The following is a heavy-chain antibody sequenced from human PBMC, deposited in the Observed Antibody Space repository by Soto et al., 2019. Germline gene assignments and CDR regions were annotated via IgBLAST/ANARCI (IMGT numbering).Heavy chain of an antibody. V-gene: IGHV4-30-4*01. CDR3: AMNPHRSNSGYDLVDY. D-gene: IGHD5-12*01. CDR2: IYYSGST. Sequence: PSETLSLTCTVSGGSISSGDYYWSWTRQPPGKGLEWIGYIYYSGSTYYNPSLKSRVTISVDTSKNQFSLKLSSVTAADTAVYYCAMNPHRSNSGYDLVDYWGQGTLVTVSS. J-gene: IGHJ4*02. CDR1: GGSISSGDYY.